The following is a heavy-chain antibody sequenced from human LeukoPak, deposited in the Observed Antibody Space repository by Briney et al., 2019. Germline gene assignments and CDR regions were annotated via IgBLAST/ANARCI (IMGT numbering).Heavy chain of an antibody. D-gene: IGHD6-13*01. CDR3: AREYSSSWDAFDI. V-gene: IGHV4-30-2*01. CDR2: IYHSGST. Sequence: SETLSLTCTVSGGSISSGGYYWSWIRQPPGKGLEWIGYIYHSGSTYYNPSLKSRVTISVDRSKIQFSLKLSSVTAADTAVYYCAREYSSSWDAFDIWGQGTMVTVSS. CDR1: GGSISSGGYY. J-gene: IGHJ3*02.